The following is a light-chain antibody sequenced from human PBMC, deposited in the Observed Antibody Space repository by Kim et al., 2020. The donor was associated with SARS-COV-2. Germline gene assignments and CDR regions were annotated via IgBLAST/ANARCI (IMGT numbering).Light chain of an antibody. CDR2: KDS. Sequence: SYELTQPPSVSVSPGQTARITCSGDALPKQYAYWYQQKPGQAPVLVIYKDSERPSGIPERFSGSSPGTTVTLTIRGVQAEEGADYYCQSADSSGTYVVFG. V-gene: IGLV3-25*02. CDR3: QSADSSGTYVV. CDR1: ALPKQY. J-gene: IGLJ2*01.